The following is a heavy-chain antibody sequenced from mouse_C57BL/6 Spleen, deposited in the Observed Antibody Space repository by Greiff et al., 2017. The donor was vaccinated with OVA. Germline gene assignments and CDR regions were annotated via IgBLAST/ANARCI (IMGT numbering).Heavy chain of an antibody. J-gene: IGHJ2*01. V-gene: IGHV5-4*01. CDR1: GFTFSSYA. D-gene: IGHD2-1*01. Sequence: EVQRVESGGGLVKPGGSLKLSCAASGFTFSSYAMSWVRQTPEKRLEWVATISDGGSYTYYPDNVKGRFTISRDNAKNNLYLQMSHLKSEDTAMYYCARDEGRVYYGNYFDYWGQGTTLTVSS. CDR3: ARDEGRVYYGNYFDY. CDR2: ISDGGSYT.